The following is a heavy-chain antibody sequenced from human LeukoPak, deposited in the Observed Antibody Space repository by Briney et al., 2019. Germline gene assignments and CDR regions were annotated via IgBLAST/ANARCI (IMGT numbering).Heavy chain of an antibody. J-gene: IGHJ4*02. D-gene: IGHD1-20*01. CDR3: ARDITGTTGAIDF. CDR2: IRGDGNEE. Sequence: GGSLRLSCVASGFTLSSYWMSWVRQAPGKGLEWVANIRGDGNEEYYVDSVKGRFTISRDNAKNSLYLQMNSLRAEDTAVYYCARDITGTTGAIDFWGQGTLVTVSS. CDR1: GFTLSSYW. V-gene: IGHV3-7*01.